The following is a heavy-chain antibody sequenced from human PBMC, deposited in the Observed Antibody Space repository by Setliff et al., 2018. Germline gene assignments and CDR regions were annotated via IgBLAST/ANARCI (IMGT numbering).Heavy chain of an antibody. Sequence: ASVKVSCKASGGTFSSYGISWVRQAPGQGLEWMGWISCYDGNTRYARKIQGRVTMTSDTSTNTVYLEVSSLRSEDTAVYFCARDRFYNSWSGTSITAPHDAFDIWGQGTMVTVSS. J-gene: IGHJ3*02. CDR2: ISCYDGNT. D-gene: IGHD3-3*01. CDR3: ARDRFYNSWSGTSITAPHDAFDI. V-gene: IGHV1-18*01. CDR1: GGTFSSYG.